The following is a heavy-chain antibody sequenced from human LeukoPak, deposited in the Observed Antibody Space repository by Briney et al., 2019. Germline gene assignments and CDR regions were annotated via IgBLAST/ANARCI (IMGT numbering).Heavy chain of an antibody. V-gene: IGHV1-69*13. CDR1: GGTFSSYA. CDR2: IIPIFGTA. CDR3: ARGRLWLRAFDY. Sequence: ASVKVSCKASGGTFSSYAISWVRQAPGQGLEWMGGIIPIFGTANYAQKFQGRVTITADESTSTAYMELSSLRCEDTAVYYCARGRLWLRAFDYWGQGTLVTVSS. J-gene: IGHJ4*02. D-gene: IGHD5-18*01.